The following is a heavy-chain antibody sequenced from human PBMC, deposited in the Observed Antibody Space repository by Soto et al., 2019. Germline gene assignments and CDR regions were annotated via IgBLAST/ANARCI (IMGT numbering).Heavy chain of an antibody. CDR2: IIPIFGTA. D-gene: IGHD3-22*01. Sequence: GPSVKVSCKASGGTFSSYAISWVRQAPGQGLEWMGGIIPIFGTANYAQKFQGRVTITADESTSTAYMELSSLRSEDTAVYYCARDRVTYYYDSSGYQALGYWGQGTLVTVSS. CDR3: ARDRVTYYYDSSGYQALGY. J-gene: IGHJ4*02. CDR1: GGTFSSYA. V-gene: IGHV1-69*13.